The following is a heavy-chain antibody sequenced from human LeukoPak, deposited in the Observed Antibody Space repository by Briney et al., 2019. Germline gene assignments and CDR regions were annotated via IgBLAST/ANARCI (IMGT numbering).Heavy chain of an antibody. V-gene: IGHV1-2*02. CDR1: GYTFTVYY. Sequence: ASVKVSCTSSGYTFTVYYMHWVRQAPGQGLEWMGWINPNSGGTNYAQKFQGRVNMTRDTSISTAYMELSRLRSDDTAVYYCARDLAFGEMVTNRGAFDIWGQGTMVTVSS. D-gene: IGHD5-24*01. CDR2: INPNSGGT. CDR3: ARDLAFGEMVTNRGAFDI. J-gene: IGHJ3*02.